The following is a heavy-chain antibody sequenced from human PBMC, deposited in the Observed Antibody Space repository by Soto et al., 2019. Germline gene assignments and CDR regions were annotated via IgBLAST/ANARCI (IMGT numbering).Heavy chain of an antibody. CDR2: IKPDGSDK. CDR3: ARLYGTVSTFDY. V-gene: IGHV3-7*01. CDR1: GFIFSSHW. D-gene: IGHD1-26*01. J-gene: IGHJ4*02. Sequence: PGGCLRLSCGVSGFIFSSHWMTWVRQAPGKGLEWVANIKPDGSDKYYVDSVKGRFTIYRDNAEHSLYLQVGSLRAEDTAVYYCARLYGTVSTFDYWGQGALVTVSS.